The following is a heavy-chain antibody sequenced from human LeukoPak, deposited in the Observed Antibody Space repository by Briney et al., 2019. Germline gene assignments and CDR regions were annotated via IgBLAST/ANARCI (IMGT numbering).Heavy chain of an antibody. V-gene: IGHV3-23*01. D-gene: IGHD4-17*01. CDR2: IRGSGVGT. J-gene: IGHJ3*02. Sequence: PGGSLRLSCAASGFTLRNYAMMWLRQAPGKGPEWVSAIRGSGVGTDYADSVRGRFTVSRDNSKNTLYLQMNRLRVEDTAVYYCARDPNGDYIGAFDILGRGTMVTVSS. CDR3: ARDPNGDYIGAFDI. CDR1: GFTLRNYA.